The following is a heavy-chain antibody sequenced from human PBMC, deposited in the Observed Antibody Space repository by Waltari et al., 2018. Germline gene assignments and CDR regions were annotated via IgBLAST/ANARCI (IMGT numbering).Heavy chain of an antibody. D-gene: IGHD2-2*01. J-gene: IGHJ4*02. CDR1: GYSILTGYY. CDR2: IYHSGSS. Sequence: QVQLQESGPGLVKPSETLSLTFAFSGYSILTGYYWGWIRQPPGKGLEWIGSIYHSGSSYSNPSLKSRVTISVDTSKNQFSLKLSSVTAADTAVYYCVRVVPANYFDYWGQGTLVTVSS. V-gene: IGHV4-38-2*01. CDR3: VRVVPANYFDY.